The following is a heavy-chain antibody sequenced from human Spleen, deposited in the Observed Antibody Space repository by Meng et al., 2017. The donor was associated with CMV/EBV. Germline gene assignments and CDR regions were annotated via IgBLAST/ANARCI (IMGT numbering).Heavy chain of an antibody. J-gene: IGHJ4*02. V-gene: IGHV1-2*02. CDR1: GYTFTDYY. D-gene: IGHD3-3*01. Sequence: GGSLRLSCAASGYTFTDYYMHWVRQAPGQGLEWMGWIIPDNGDTNYAQNFQGRVTMTRDTSINTVYMELSSLRSDDTAVYYCARVEISFDLWGQGTLVTVSS. CDR3: ARVEISFDL. CDR2: IIPDNGDT.